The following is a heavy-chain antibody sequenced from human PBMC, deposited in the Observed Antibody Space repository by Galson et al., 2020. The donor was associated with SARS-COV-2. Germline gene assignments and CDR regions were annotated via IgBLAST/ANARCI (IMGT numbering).Heavy chain of an antibody. Sequence: GESLKISCAASGLTFSNFAMHWVRQAPGKGLEWVAVISFDGSNTYYAASVKGRFTISRDNSKDTLFLQMNSLSDDDTAVYYCAKLPCDSKAMCNLEVAIDAFDMWGQGTMVTVSS. CDR3: AKLPCDSKAMCNLEVAIDAFDM. J-gene: IGHJ3*02. V-gene: IGHV3-30*18. CDR1: GLTFSNFA. CDR2: ISFDGSNT. D-gene: IGHD3-22*01.